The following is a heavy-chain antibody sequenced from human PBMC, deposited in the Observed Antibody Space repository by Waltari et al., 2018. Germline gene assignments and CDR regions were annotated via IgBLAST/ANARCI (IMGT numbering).Heavy chain of an antibody. CDR2: INPQSGGT. J-gene: IGHJ3*02. CDR1: GYTFTGFY. Sequence: QEQLVQSGAEVKKPGASVMVSCTASGYTFTGFYRHWVRQAPGQGLEGMGWINPQSGGTGYAEKFQGRVTMTRDTSISTAYMELSRLTSDDTALYYCVRVGDRGLRNAFHIWGQGTMVTVSS. CDR3: VRVGDRGLRNAFHI. V-gene: IGHV1-2*02. D-gene: IGHD3-16*01.